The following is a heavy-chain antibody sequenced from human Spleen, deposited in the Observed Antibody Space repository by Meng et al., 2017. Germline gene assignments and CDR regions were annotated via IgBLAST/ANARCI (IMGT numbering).Heavy chain of an antibody. Sequence: GGSLRLSCAASGFTVSSYWMHWVRQAPGKGLVWVSRFNSDGSSTSYADSVKGGFTISRDNAKNTLYLQMNSLRAEDTAVYYCARGVVANVFDIWGQGTMVTVSS. CDR2: FNSDGSST. CDR3: ARGVVANVFDI. J-gene: IGHJ3*02. CDR1: GFTVSSYW. D-gene: IGHD3-3*01. V-gene: IGHV3-74*01.